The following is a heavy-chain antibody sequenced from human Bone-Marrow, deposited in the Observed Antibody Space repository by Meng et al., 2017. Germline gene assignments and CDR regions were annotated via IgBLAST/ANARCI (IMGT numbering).Heavy chain of an antibody. CDR2: IHYSGST. D-gene: IGHD6-13*01. J-gene: IGHJ6*02. CDR3: ARDIGYSSSSPTVYYGMDV. Sequence: SETLSLTCTVSGGPISSYYWSWIRQPPGKGLEWIGYIHYSGSTNYNPSLKSRVTISVDTSKNQFSLKLSSVTAADTAVYYCARDIGYSSSSPTVYYGMDVWGQGTTVTVSS. V-gene: IGHV4-59*01. CDR1: GGPISSYY.